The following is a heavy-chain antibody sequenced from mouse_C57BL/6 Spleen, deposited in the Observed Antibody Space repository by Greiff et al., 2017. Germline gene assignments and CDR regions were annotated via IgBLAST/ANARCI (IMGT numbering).Heavy chain of an antibody. V-gene: IGHV5-9*01. CDR2: ISGGGGNT. CDR1: GFTFSSYT. Sequence: EVKLMESGGGLVKPGGSLKLSCAASGFTFSSYTMSWVRQTPGKRLEWVATISGGGGNTYYPDSVKGRFTISRDNAKNTLYLQMSSLRSEDTALYYCARHDYDYLYYYAMDYWGQGTSVTVSS. J-gene: IGHJ4*01. D-gene: IGHD2-4*01. CDR3: ARHDYDYLYYYAMDY.